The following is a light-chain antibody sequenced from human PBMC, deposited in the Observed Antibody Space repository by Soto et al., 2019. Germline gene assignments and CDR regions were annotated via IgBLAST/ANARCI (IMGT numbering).Light chain of an antibody. Sequence: EIVLTQSPATLSLSPGERATLSCRASQSVSSYLTWYQQKPGQAPRLLLYDASNRATGIPARFSGSGSGTDFTLTISSLEAEDFAVYYCQQRSNWPPRTFGGGTKVQIK. CDR3: QQRSNWPPRT. V-gene: IGKV3-11*01. CDR2: DAS. CDR1: QSVSSY. J-gene: IGKJ4*01.